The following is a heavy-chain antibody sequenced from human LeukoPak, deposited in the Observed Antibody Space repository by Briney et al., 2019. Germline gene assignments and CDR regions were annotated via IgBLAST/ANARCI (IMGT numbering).Heavy chain of an antibody. J-gene: IGHJ4*02. CDR3: AKGSDGAGSYRPFDY. CDR2: INSGGGTT. V-gene: IGHV3-23*01. CDR1: GFTLSSAT. Sequence: GGSLRLACGASGFTLSSATMSWLRQAPGKGLEWVSAINSGGGTTSAESVKGRFTISRDDSKDMLYLQMNSLRAEDTAVYYCAKGSDGAGSYRPFDYRGQGTLVTVSS. D-gene: IGHD3-10*01.